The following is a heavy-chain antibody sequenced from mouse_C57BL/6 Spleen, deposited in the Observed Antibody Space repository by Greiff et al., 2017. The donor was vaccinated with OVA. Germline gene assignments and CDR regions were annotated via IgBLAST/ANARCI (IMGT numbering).Heavy chain of an antibody. J-gene: IGHJ1*03. V-gene: IGHV2-5*01. D-gene: IGHD1-1*01. CDR2: IWRGGST. CDR3: AKKYYDSSPRYFGG. Sequence: VQLVESGPGLVQPSQSLSITCTVSGFSLTSYGVHWVRQSPGKGLEWLGVIWRGGSTDYNAAFMSRLSITKDNSKSQVFLKMNSLQADDTAIYYCAKKYYDSSPRYFGGWGTGPTVTVSS. CDR1: GFSLTSYG.